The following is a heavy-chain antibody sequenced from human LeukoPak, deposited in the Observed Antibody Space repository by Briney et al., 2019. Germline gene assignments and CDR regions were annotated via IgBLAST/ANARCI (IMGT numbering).Heavy chain of an antibody. J-gene: IGHJ4*02. V-gene: IGHV3-7*01. D-gene: IGHD1-26*01. Sequence: GGSLRLSCAASGFTFSTYWMSWVRQAPGKGLEWVSNINQDGSATNYVDSAKGRFIVSRDNAKNSVFLQMSSLRAEDTAVYYCAIAAGWEQAYWGQGTLVTVSS. CDR1: GFTFSTYW. CDR3: AIAAGWEQAY. CDR2: INQDGSAT.